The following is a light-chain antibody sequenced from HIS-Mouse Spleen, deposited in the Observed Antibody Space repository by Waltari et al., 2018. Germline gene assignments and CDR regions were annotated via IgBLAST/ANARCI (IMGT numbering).Light chain of an antibody. CDR1: ALPKQY. Sequence: SYELTQPPSVSVSPGQTARITCSGDALPKQYAYWYQQKPGQAPVLGINEGSERPSGIPERFSGASSGTTVTLTISGVQAEDEADYYCQSADSSGTYVVFGGGTKLTVL. CDR3: QSADSSGTYVV. V-gene: IGLV3-25*03. J-gene: IGLJ2*01. CDR2: EGS.